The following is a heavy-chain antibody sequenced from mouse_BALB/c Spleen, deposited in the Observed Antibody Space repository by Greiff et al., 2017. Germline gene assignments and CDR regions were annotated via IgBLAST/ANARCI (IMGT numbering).Heavy chain of an antibody. CDR2: IDPETGGT. D-gene: IGHD1-1*02. CDR1: GYTFTDYE. V-gene: IGHV1-15*01. Sequence: VQLQQSGAELVRPGASVTLSCKASGYTFTDYEMHWVKQTPVHGLEWIGAIDPETGGTAYNQKFKGKATLTADKSSSTAYMELRSLTSEDSAVYYCTREGNYAVPMDYWGQGTSVTVSS. J-gene: IGHJ4*01. CDR3: TREGNYAVPMDY.